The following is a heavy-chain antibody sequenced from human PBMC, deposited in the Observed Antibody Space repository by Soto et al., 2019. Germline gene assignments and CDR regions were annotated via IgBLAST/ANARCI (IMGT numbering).Heavy chain of an antibody. Sequence: QLQLQESGPGLVKPSETLSLTCSVSGGSISSGSYYWGWIRQPPGKGLEWIGSIYYSWSTYFNPSLKSRVTISVDTSKNQFSLKLSSVTAADTAVYYCARYGGQWTALFDFWGQGTLITVSS. J-gene: IGHJ4*02. CDR1: GGSISSGSYY. CDR2: IYYSWST. D-gene: IGHD6-19*01. CDR3: ARYGGQWTALFDF. V-gene: IGHV4-39*01.